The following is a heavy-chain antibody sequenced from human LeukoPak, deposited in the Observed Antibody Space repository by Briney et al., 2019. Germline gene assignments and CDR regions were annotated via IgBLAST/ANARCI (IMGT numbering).Heavy chain of an antibody. V-gene: IGHV3-7*01. Sequence: GGSLRLSCAASGFTFSSYWMSWVRQAPGKGLEWVANIKQDGSEKYYVDSVKGRFTISRDNAKNSLYLQMNSLRAEDTAVYYCARDHYSSSWYGVDAFDIWGQGTMVTVSS. CDR2: IKQDGSEK. CDR1: GFTFSSYW. D-gene: IGHD6-13*01. CDR3: ARDHYSSSWYGVDAFDI. J-gene: IGHJ3*02.